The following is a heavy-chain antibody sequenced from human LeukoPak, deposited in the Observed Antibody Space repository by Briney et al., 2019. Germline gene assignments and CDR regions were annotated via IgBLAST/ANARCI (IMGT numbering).Heavy chain of an antibody. CDR3: AKGYTAAWYDFDC. Sequence: GGSLRLSCAASGFTVSSNYMSWVRQAPGKGLEWVSVIYSGGSTYYADSVKGRFTISRDNSKNTLYLQMDSLRAEDTAVYYCAKGYTAAWYDFDCWGQGTLVTVSS. D-gene: IGHD6-13*01. V-gene: IGHV3-53*01. CDR2: IYSGGST. CDR1: GFTVSSNY. J-gene: IGHJ4*02.